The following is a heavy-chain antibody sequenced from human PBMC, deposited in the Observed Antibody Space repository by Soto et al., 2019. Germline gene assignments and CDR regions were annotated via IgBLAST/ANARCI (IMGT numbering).Heavy chain of an antibody. CDR1: GDSVSSNNAA. J-gene: IGHJ4*02. CDR2: TYYRSKWYY. V-gene: IGHV6-1*01. Sequence: SQTLSLTCAISGDSVSSNNAAWHWIRQSPSRGLEWLGKTYYRSKWYYDYAASVKSRITINPDTSKNQFSLHLNSVTPEDTAVYYCASFYFDFWGQGALVTVSS. CDR3: ASFYFDF.